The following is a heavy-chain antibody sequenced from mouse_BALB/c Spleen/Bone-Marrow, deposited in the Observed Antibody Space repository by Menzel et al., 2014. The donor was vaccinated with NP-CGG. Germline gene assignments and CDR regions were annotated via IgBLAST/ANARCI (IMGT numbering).Heavy chain of an antibody. Sequence: QVQLKQSGPELVKPGASVRISCKASGYTFXSYYIHWVKQRPGQGLEWIGWIYPGNVNTNYNEKFKAKATQTADKSSSTAYMQLSSLTAEDSAVYFCARGGYDGAWFAYWGQGTLVTVSA. CDR2: IYPGNVNT. CDR3: ARGGYDGAWFAY. J-gene: IGHJ3*01. V-gene: IGHV1S56*01. D-gene: IGHD2-14*01. CDR1: GYTFXSYY.